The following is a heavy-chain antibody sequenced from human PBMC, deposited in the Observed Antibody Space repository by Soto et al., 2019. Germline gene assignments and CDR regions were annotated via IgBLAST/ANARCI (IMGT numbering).Heavy chain of an antibody. CDR3: VRDNSATFPATPFDEKTDCRGWWFDS. CDR2: INAGNGNT. D-gene: IGHD2-15*01. V-gene: IGHV1-3*01. CDR1: GYTFTGYA. J-gene: IGHJ5*01. Sequence: ASVKVSCKASGYTFTGYAMHWVRQAPGQRLEWMAWINAGNGNTKYSQKFQGRVTITRDTSASTAYMELSSLRSEDTAIYYCVRDNSATFPATPFDEKTDCRGWWFDSWGQGTLVTVSS.